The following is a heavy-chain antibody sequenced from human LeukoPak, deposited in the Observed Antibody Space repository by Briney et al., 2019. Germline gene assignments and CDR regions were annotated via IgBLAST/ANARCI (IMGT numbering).Heavy chain of an antibody. J-gene: IGHJ4*02. CDR2: IKQDGSEK. Sequence: GGSLRLSCAASGFTFSNYWMSWVRQAPGKGLEWVANIKQDGSEKYHVDSVKGRFTISRDNAKNSLYLQMNSLRAEDTAVYYCARGSGWYMYWGQGTLVTVSS. D-gene: IGHD6-19*01. CDR1: GFTFSNYW. CDR3: ARGSGWYMY. V-gene: IGHV3-7*01.